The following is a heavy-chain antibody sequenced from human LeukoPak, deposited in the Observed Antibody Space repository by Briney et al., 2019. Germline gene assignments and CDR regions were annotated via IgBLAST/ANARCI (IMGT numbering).Heavy chain of an antibody. D-gene: IGHD5/OR15-5a*01. CDR1: GGSFSGYY. V-gene: IGHV4-34*01. Sequence: PSETLSLTCAVYGGSFSGYYWSWIRQPPGKGLEWIGEINHSGSTNYNLSLKSRVTISVDTSKNQFSLKLSSVTAADTAVYYCASLNSVGAFDIWGQGTMVTVSS. CDR3: ASLNSVGAFDI. CDR2: INHSGST. J-gene: IGHJ3*02.